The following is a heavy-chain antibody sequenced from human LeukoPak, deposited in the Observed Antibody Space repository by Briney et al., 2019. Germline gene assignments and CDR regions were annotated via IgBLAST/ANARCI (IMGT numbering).Heavy chain of an antibody. V-gene: IGHV5-51*01. CDR2: IYPGDSDT. D-gene: IGHD4-23*01. J-gene: IGHJ5*02. CDR1: GYSFTSYW. Sequence: GESLKISCKGSGYSFTSYWIGRVRQMPGKGLEWMGIIYPGDSDTRYSPSFQGQVTISADKSISTPYLQWSSLKASDTALYYCARRLIRGYNWFDPWGQGTLVTVSS. CDR3: ARRLIRGYNWFDP.